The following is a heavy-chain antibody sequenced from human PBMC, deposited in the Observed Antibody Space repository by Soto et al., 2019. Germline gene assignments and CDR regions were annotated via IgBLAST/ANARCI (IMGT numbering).Heavy chain of an antibody. CDR3: AKDSSGYPGGYFDY. J-gene: IGHJ4*02. Sequence: EVPLLESGGGLVQPGGSLRLSCAASGFTFSSYAMSWVRQAPGKGLEWVSAISGSGGSTYYAYSVKGRFTISRDNSKNTLYLQMNSLRAEDTAVYYCAKDSSGYPGGYFDYWGQGTLVTVSS. CDR2: ISGSGGST. V-gene: IGHV3-23*01. CDR1: GFTFSSYA. D-gene: IGHD3-22*01.